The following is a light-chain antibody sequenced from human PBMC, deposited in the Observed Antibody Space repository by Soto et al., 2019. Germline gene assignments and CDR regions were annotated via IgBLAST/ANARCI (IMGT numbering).Light chain of an antibody. V-gene: IGLV1-40*01. J-gene: IGLJ1*01. CDR3: QSYDSSLSENYV. CDR1: SSNIGAGYD. Sequence: QSVLTQPPSVSGVPGQRVTISCTGTSSNIGAGYDVHWYQQLPGTAPKVLIFGNSIRPSGVPDRFSGSKSGTSASLAITGLQAADEADYYCQSYDSSLSENYVFGTGTNVTVL. CDR2: GNS.